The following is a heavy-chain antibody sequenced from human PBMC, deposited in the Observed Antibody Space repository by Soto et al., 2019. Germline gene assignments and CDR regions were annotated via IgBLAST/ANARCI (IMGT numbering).Heavy chain of an antibody. J-gene: IGHJ4*02. CDR3: AKDGDVAAAGYFFDS. CDR2: ISYDGGDK. D-gene: IGHD6-13*01. Sequence: QVQLVESGGGVVQPGRSLRLSCAASGFTFSSYGMHWVRQAPGKGLEWVAVISYDGGDKYHADSVKGRFTISRDNSKNTLYLQMNSLRAEDTAVYYCAKDGDVAAAGYFFDSWGQGTLVTVSS. V-gene: IGHV3-30*18. CDR1: GFTFSSYG.